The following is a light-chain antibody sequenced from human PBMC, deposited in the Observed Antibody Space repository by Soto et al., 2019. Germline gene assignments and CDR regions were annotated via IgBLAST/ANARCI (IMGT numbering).Light chain of an antibody. J-gene: IGKJ2*01. CDR3: QQSYSTPPMYT. CDR2: AAS. V-gene: IGKV1-39*01. Sequence: DIQMTQSPSSLSASVGDRVTITCRASQRISSYLNWYQQKPGKAPKLLIYAASSLQSGVPSRFSGSGSVTDFTLTISSLQPEEFATYYCQQSYSTPPMYTFGQGTKLAIK. CDR1: QRISSY.